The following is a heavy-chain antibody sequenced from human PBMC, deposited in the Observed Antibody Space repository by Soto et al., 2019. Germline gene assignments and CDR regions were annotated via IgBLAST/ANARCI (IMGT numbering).Heavy chain of an antibody. D-gene: IGHD3-22*01. V-gene: IGHV3-30*18. J-gene: IGHJ3*02. CDR2: ISYDGSNK. CDR1: GFTFSSYG. CDR3: AKTSYYYDSRRGPFDI. Sequence: GGSLRLSCAASGFTFSSYGMHWVRQAPGKGLEWVAVISYDGSNKYYADSVKGRFTISRDNSKNTLYLQMNSLRAEDTAVYYCAKTSYYYDSRRGPFDIWGQGTMVTVSS.